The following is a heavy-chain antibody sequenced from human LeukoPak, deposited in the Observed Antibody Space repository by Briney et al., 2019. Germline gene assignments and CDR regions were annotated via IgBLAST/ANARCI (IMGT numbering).Heavy chain of an antibody. CDR3: ARVYDSDISEYFED. CDR1: GYSISSGYY. V-gene: IGHV4-38-2*02. CDR2: MYHSGST. Sequence: SETLSLTCTVSGYSISSGYYWGWIRQSPGKGLEWIGHMYHSGSTYYNPSLQSRVTMSVDISKNHFSLKLSSVTAADTAVYYCARVYDSDISEYFEDWGPGTQVTVSS. D-gene: IGHD3-22*01. J-gene: IGHJ1*01.